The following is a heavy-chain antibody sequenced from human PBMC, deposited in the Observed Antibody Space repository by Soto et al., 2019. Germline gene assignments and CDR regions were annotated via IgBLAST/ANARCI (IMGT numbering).Heavy chain of an antibody. V-gene: IGHV4-31*03. CDR1: GGSISSGGYY. CDR3: AREGYCSGGSCYFDY. CDR2: IYYSGST. Sequence: TLYLTCTFSGGSISSGGYYWSWIRQHPGKGLEWIGYIYYSGSTYYNPSLKSRVTISVDTSKNQFSLKLSSVTAADTAVYYCAREGYCSGGSCYFDYWGQGTLVTVSS. D-gene: IGHD2-15*01. J-gene: IGHJ4*02.